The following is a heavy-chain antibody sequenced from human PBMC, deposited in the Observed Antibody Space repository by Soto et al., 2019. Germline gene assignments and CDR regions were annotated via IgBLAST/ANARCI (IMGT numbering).Heavy chain of an antibody. Sequence: QVQLVQSGAEVKKPGSSVKVSCKASGGTFSSYAISWVRQAPGQGLEWMGGIIPIFGTANYAQKFQGRVTITADESTSTADMELSSLRSEDKAGYYCARRGLASHWFDPWGEGTLVTVSS. CDR3: ARRGLASHWFDP. CDR2: IIPIFGTA. D-gene: IGHD3-16*01. J-gene: IGHJ5*02. V-gene: IGHV1-69*12. CDR1: GGTFSSYA.